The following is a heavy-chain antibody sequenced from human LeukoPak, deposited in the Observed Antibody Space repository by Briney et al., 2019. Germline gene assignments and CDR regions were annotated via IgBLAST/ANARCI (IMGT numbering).Heavy chain of an antibody. CDR2: IRGKATSYAT. Sequence: GGSLRLSCAASGFTFSGSAMHWVRQASGKGLEWVGRIRGKATSYATAYAASVKGRFTISRDDSKNTAYLQMNSLKTEDTAVYYCTRLYDFWSGYPDYWGQGTLVTVSS. J-gene: IGHJ4*02. V-gene: IGHV3-73*01. D-gene: IGHD3-3*01. CDR1: GFTFSGSA. CDR3: TRLYDFWSGYPDY.